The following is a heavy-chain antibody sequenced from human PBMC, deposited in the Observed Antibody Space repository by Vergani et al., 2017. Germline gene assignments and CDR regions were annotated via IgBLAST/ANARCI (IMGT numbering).Heavy chain of an antibody. CDR2: IIPIFGTA. D-gene: IGHD6-6*01. J-gene: IGHJ3*02. Sequence: QVQLVQSGAEVKKPGSSVKVSCKASGGTFSSYAISWVRQAPGQGLEWMGRIIPIFGTANYAQKFQGRVTITADKSTSTAYMERSSLRSEDTAVYYCARAIAARFGGGDAFDIWGQGTMVTVSS. CDR1: GGTFSSYA. CDR3: ARAIAARFGGGDAFDI. V-gene: IGHV1-69*14.